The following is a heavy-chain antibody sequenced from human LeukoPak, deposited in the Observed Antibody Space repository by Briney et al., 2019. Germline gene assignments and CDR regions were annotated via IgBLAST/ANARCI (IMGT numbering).Heavy chain of an antibody. CDR2: IYYSGTS. D-gene: IGHD3-10*01. V-gene: IGHV4-39*01. CDR1: GDSVTNTDYY. CDR3: ARHSEGCQVRAYEY. Sequence: SETLSLTCTVSGDSVTNTDYYWAWLRQPPGKGPEWIAIIYYSGTSYYSPSLRSRVTISVDTSKNQFSLTFSSVTATDTATYYCARHSEGCQVRAYEYWGQGIPVMVSS. J-gene: IGHJ4*02.